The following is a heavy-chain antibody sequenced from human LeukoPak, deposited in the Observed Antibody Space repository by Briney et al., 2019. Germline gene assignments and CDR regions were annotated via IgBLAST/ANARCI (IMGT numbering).Heavy chain of an antibody. CDR3: ARDGDGDPGFGWFDP. Sequence: GASVKVSCKASGYTFTSYGISWVRQAPGQGLEWMGWINPNSGGTNYAQKFQGRVTMTRDTSISTAYMELSRLRSDDTAVYYCARDGDGDPGFGWFDPWGQGTLVTVSS. J-gene: IGHJ5*02. D-gene: IGHD3-10*01. CDR1: GYTFTSYG. CDR2: INPNSGGT. V-gene: IGHV1-2*02.